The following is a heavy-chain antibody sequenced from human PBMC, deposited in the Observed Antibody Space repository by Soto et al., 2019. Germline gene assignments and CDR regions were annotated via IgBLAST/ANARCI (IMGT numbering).Heavy chain of an antibody. Sequence: SETLSLTCTVSGGSIGSSSYYWGWIRQPPGKGLEWIGNIYYSGSTYYNPSLKSRVTISVDTSKNQFSLKLSSVTAADTAVYYCARRGGYCVGTNCHGYYGMXVWGQGTTVXVSS. CDR1: GGSIGSSSYY. V-gene: IGHV4-39*01. D-gene: IGHD2-21*01. J-gene: IGHJ6*02. CDR2: IYYSGST. CDR3: ARRGGYCVGTNCHGYYGMXV.